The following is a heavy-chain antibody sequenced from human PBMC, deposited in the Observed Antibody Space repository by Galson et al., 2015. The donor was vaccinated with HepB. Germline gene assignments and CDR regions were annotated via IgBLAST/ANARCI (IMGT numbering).Heavy chain of an antibody. D-gene: IGHD7-27*01. CDR3: ARDPPLGTPFDY. CDR2: ISGDSSYR. J-gene: IGHJ4*02. V-gene: IGHV3-21*01. Sequence: LRLSCAASGFTFTSYNMIWVRQAPGKGLEWVSSISGDSSYRFYAESVRGRFTISRDNAKNSLYLQMNSLRAEDTAVYYCARDPPLGTPFDYWGQGTLVTVSS. CDR1: GFTFTSYN.